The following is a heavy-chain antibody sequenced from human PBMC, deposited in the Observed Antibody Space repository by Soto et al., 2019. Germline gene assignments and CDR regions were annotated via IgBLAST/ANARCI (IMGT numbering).Heavy chain of an antibody. CDR3: ANSRVSSWPHYYYYGMDV. CDR1: GFTFSSYG. CDR2: ISYDGSNK. J-gene: IGHJ6*02. Sequence: GGSLRLSCAASGFTFSSYGMHWVRQAPGKGLEWVAVISYDGSNKYYADSVKGRFTISRDNSKNTLYLQMNSLRAEDTAVYYCANSRVSSWPHYYYYGMDVWGQGTTVTVSS. D-gene: IGHD6-13*01. V-gene: IGHV3-30*18.